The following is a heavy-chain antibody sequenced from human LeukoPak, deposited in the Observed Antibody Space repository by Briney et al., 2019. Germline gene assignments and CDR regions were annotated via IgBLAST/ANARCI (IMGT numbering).Heavy chain of an antibody. J-gene: IGHJ4*02. D-gene: IGHD3-10*01. CDR2: IYHTGTT. CDR3: AGDFGSGSYRFDY. Sequence: SETLSLTCAVSGVSISSGDYSWSWLRQPPGKGLEWIGYIYHTGTTYYNPSLKGRGTISLDGSKNQFSLKLTSVTAADTAVYYCAGDFGSGSYRFDYWGQGTLVTVSS. CDR1: GVSISSGDYS. V-gene: IGHV4-30-2*01.